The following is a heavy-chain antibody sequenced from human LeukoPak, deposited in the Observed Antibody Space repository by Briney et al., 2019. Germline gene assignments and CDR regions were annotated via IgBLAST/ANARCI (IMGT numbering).Heavy chain of an antibody. CDR2: INQDASAK. CDR1: GFTLSGHW. J-gene: IGHJ5*02. D-gene: IGHD3-3*01. CDR3: ARDRAPSSITIFGAREGGWFDP. V-gene: IGHV3-7*03. Sequence: PGGSLRLSCAASGFTLSGHWMSWVRQAPGKGLEWVANINQDASAKYYVGSVKGRFTISRDNAKNSMYLQMNSLRAEDTAVYYCARDRAPSSITIFGAREGGWFDPWGQGTLVTVSS.